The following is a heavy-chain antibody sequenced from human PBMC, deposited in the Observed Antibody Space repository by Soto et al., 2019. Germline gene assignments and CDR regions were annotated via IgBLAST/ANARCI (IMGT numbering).Heavy chain of an antibody. CDR1: GGSISSYY. CDR2: IYYSGST. V-gene: IGHV4-59*01. CDR3: ARDLSIAADPSRIDV. J-gene: IGHJ6*02. Sequence: SETLSLTCTVSGGSISSYYLRWIRQPPGKGLECIGYIYYSGSTNYNPSLKSRVTISVDTSKNQFSLKLISVTAADTAVYYCARDLSIAADPSRIDVWGQGTTVTVS. D-gene: IGHD6-6*01.